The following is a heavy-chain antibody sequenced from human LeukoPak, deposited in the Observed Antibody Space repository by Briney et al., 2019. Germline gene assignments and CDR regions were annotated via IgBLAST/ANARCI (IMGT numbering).Heavy chain of an antibody. J-gene: IGHJ5*01. CDR3: ARLGARRWLDS. Sequence: GGSLRLSCAASGFTFSTYNMNWVRQAPGKGLEWVSYISVSSSPTYYADSVKGRFTISRDNSKNSLYLQMNSLRADDTAVYHCARLGARRWLDSWGQGTLVTVSS. CDR1: GFTFSTYN. CDR2: ISVSSSPT. V-gene: IGHV3-48*04.